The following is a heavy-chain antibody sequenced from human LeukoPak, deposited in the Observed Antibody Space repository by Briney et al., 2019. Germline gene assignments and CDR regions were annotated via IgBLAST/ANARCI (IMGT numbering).Heavy chain of an antibody. CDR1: GFTFSSYS. D-gene: IGHD4-23*01. CDR2: ISSSSSYI. V-gene: IGHV3-21*01. J-gene: IGHJ4*02. Sequence: GGSLRLSCAASGFTFSSYSMNWVRQAPGKGLEWVSSISSSSSYIYYADSVKGRFTISRDNAKNSLYLQMNSLRAEDTAVYYCAREGRVYGGNAAFDYWGQGTLVTVSS. CDR3: AREGRVYGGNAAFDY.